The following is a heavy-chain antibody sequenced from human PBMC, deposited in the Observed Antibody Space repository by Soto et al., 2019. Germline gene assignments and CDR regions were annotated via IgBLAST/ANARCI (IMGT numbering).Heavy chain of an antibody. Sequence: PSETLSLSCTVSGGSISPFYWSWVRQPPGKGLEWIGYLYYSDNTNYNPSLKSRVTISVDASKNQVSLRLTSVTAADTAVYYCARVGGVAARTFDYWGQGTVVTDSS. D-gene: IGHD3-16*01. V-gene: IGHV4-59*01. CDR3: ARVGGVAARTFDY. J-gene: IGHJ4*02. CDR1: GGSISPFY. CDR2: LYYSDNT.